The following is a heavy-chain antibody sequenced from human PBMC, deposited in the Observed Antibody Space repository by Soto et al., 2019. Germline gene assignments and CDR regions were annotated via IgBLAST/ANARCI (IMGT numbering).Heavy chain of an antibody. CDR3: ARIVVPAASFYWRAYYMDV. J-gene: IGHJ6*03. V-gene: IGHV4-31*03. CDR1: GGSISSGGYY. D-gene: IGHD2-2*01. Sequence: SETLSLTCTVSGGSISSGGYYWNWIRQHPGKGLEWIGYIYYSGSTYYNPSLKSRVTISVDTSKNQFSLKLSSVTAADTAVYYCARIVVPAASFYWRAYYMDVWGKGTTVTVSS. CDR2: IYYSGST.